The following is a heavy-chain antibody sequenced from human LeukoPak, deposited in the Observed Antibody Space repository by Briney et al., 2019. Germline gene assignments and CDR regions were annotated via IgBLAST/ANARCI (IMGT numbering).Heavy chain of an antibody. D-gene: IGHD6-13*01. J-gene: IGHJ4*02. CDR1: GFTFSSHG. CDR3: AKEGSSWPYFDY. CDR2: ISGGGGNT. Sequence: GRSLRLSCAASGFTFSSHGMHWVRQAPGKGLEWVSAISGGGGNTYYADSVKGRFTITRDNSKNTLYLQLNSLRAEDTAVYYCAKEGSSWPYFDYWGQGTLVTVSS. V-gene: IGHV3-23*01.